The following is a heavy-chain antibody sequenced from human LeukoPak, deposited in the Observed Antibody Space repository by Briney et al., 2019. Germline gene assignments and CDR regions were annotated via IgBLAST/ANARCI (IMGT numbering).Heavy chain of an antibody. D-gene: IGHD3-10*01. CDR3: AVITMVRGVMLHY. J-gene: IGHJ4*02. V-gene: IGHV1-2*06. CDR2: INPNSGGT. Sequence: ASVKVSCKASGYTFTNYYMHWVRQAPGQGLEWMGRINPNSGGTNYAQKFQGRVTMTRDTSISTAYMELSRLRSDDTAVYYCAVITMVRGVMLHYWGQGTLVTVSS. CDR1: GYTFTNYY.